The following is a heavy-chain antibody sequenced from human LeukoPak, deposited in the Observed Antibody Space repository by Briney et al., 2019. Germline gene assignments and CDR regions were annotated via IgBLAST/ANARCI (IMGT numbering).Heavy chain of an antibody. CDR2: INHSGST. CDR1: GGSFSGYY. D-gene: IGHD5-24*01. CDR3: ARGGYNSYYYYMDV. J-gene: IGHJ6*03. V-gene: IGHV4-34*01. Sequence: PSETLSLTCAVYGGSFSGYYWSWIRQPPGKGLEWIGEINHSGSTNYNPSLKSRVTISVDTSKNQFSLKLSSVTAADTAVYYCARGGYNSYYYYMDVWGKGTTVTISS.